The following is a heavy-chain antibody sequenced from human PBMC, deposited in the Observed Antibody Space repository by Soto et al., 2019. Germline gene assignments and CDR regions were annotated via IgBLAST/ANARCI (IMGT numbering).Heavy chain of an antibody. CDR1: GFTVSSNY. D-gene: IGHD2-21*01. CDR2: IYSGGST. CDR3: AREHIVVVAAGAFDI. J-gene: IGHJ3*02. V-gene: IGHV3-66*01. Sequence: EVQLVESGGGLVQPGGSLRLSCAASGFTVSSNYMSWVRQAPGKGLEWVSVIYSGGSTYYADSVKGRFTISRDNSKNTLYLQMNSLRAEDTAVYYCAREHIVVVAAGAFDIWGQGTMVTVSS.